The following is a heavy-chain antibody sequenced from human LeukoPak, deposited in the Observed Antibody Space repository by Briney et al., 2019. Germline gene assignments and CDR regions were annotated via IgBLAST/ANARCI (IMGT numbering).Heavy chain of an antibody. CDR1: GFTVSSNY. J-gene: IGHJ3*02. V-gene: IGHV3-53*01. CDR2: IYSGGST. CDR3: ATGSVVVTAYDAFDI. D-gene: IGHD2-21*02. Sequence: GGSLRLSCAASGFTVSSNYMSWVRQAPGKGLEWVSVIYSGGSTYYADSVKGRFTISRDNSKNTLYLQMNSLRAEDTAVYYCATGSVVVTAYDAFDIWGQGTMVTVSS.